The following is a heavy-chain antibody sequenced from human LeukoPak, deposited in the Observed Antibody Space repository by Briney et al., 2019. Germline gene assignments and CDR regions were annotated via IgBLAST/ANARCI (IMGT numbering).Heavy chain of an antibody. D-gene: IGHD3-16*01. J-gene: IGHJ6*03. CDR1: GFTVTTNN. Sequence: GGPLSLSCLASGFTVTTNNLSWLAKAQGKGLKGVSVINRGGTTYYADSVRGRFTISRDNSKSTLYLQMSNLRAEDTAVYYCARLGEGRNYDLLYSYYYYMDVWGKGTTVTVSS. CDR3: ARLGEGRNYDLLYSYYYYMDV. CDR2: INRGGTT. V-gene: IGHV3-53*01.